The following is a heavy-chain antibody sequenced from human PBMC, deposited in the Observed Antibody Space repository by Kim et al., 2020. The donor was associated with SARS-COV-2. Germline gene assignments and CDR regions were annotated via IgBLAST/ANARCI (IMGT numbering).Heavy chain of an antibody. CDR3: AREVIVVVPAAIRYYYYMDV. CDR2: ISAYNGNT. D-gene: IGHD2-2*01. J-gene: IGHJ6*03. CDR1: GYTFTSYG. Sequence: ASVKVSCKASGYTFTSYGISWVRQAPGQGLEWMGWISAYNGNTNYAQKLQGRVTMTTDTSTSTAYMELRSLRSDDTAVYYCAREVIVVVPAAIRYYYYMDVWGKGTTVTVSS. V-gene: IGHV1-18*01.